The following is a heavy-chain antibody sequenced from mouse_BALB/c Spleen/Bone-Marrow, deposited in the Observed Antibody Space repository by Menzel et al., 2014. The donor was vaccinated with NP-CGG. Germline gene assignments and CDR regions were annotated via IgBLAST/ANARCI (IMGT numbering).Heavy chain of an antibody. CDR2: IWAGGST. J-gene: IGHJ4*01. CDR3: ARPYYYGSYYAMDY. V-gene: IGHV2-9*02. D-gene: IGHD1-1*01. Sequence: QVQLKESGPGLVAPSQSLSITCTVSGFSLSSYGVHWVRQPPGKGLEWLGVIWAGGSTNYNSALMSRLSISKDNSKSQVFLKMNRLQTDDTAMYYCARPYYYGSYYAMDYWGQGTSVTVSS. CDR1: GFSLSSYG.